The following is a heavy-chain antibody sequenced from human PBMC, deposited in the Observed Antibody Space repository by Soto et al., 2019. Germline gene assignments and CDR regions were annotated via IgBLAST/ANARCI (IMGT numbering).Heavy chain of an antibody. J-gene: IGHJ4*02. D-gene: IGHD2-2*01. CDR3: ATIVVVPAAVMPSYIDY. CDR2: ISGSGGST. V-gene: IGHV3-23*01. CDR1: GFTFSSYA. Sequence: PCGSLRLSCAASGFTFSSYAMSWVRQAPGKGLEWVSAISGSGGSTYYADSVKGRFTISRDNSKNTLYLQMNSLRAEDTAVYYCATIVVVPAAVMPSYIDYWGQGTMVTVSA.